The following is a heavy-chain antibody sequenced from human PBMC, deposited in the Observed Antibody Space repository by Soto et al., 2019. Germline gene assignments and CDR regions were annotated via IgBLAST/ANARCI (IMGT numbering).Heavy chain of an antibody. V-gene: IGHV4-38-2*01. CDR1: GYSISTGFN. D-gene: IGHD3-22*01. Sequence: PSETLSLTCAVSGYSISTGFNWAWIRQPPGKGLEWIGSIYHSGSTYFNPSLKTRVSISIDTSRGQFSLQLDSVTAADTAVYYCARLFAYYDKEPGAFDIWGQGTVVTVSS. CDR3: ARLFAYYDKEPGAFDI. J-gene: IGHJ3*02. CDR2: IYHSGST.